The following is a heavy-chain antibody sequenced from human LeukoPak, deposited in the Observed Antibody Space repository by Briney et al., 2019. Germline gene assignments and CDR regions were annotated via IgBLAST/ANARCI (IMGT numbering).Heavy chain of an antibody. V-gene: IGHV3-48*01. J-gene: IGHJ6*03. Sequence: PGGSLRLSCAASGFTFSSYSMNWVRQAPGKGLEWVSYISSSSSTIYYADSVKGRFTISRDNAKNSLYLQMNSLGAEDTAVYYCARESVRGATSYYYYYYYMDVWGKGTTVTVSS. D-gene: IGHD3-10*01. CDR3: ARESVRGATSYYYYYYYMDV. CDR1: GFTFSSYS. CDR2: ISSSSSTI.